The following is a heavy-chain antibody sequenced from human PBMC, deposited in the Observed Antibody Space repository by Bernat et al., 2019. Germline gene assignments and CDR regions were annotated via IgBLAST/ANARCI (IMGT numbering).Heavy chain of an antibody. J-gene: IGHJ4*02. Sequence: EVQLVESGGGLVKPGGSLRLSCAASGFTFSSYSMNWVRQAPGKGLEWVSSISSSSSYIYSADSVKGRFTIARDNAKNSLYLQMNSLRAEDTAVYYCASINRSNYWGQGTLVTVSS. CDR1: GFTFSSYS. CDR3: ASINRSNY. CDR2: ISSSSSYI. D-gene: IGHD1-14*01. V-gene: IGHV3-21*01.